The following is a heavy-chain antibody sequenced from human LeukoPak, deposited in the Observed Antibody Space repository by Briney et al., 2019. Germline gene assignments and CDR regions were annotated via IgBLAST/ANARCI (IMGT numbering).Heavy chain of an antibody. CDR2: ISAYNGNT. V-gene: IGHV1-18*01. CDR3: ARISSGWYGATWYGMDV. J-gene: IGHJ6*02. CDR1: GYTFTSYG. D-gene: IGHD6-19*01. Sequence: GASVKVSCKGSGYTFTSYGISWVRQAPGQGLEWMGWISAYNGNTNYAQKLQGRVTMTTDTSTSTAYMELRSLRSDDTAVYYCARISSGWYGATWYGMDVWGQGTTVTVSS.